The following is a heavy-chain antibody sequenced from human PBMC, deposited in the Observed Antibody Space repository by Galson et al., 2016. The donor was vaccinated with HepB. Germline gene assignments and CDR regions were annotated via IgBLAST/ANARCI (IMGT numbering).Heavy chain of an antibody. CDR1: GFRFSDYW. J-gene: IGHJ4*02. CDR3: VRDDDSWRH. Sequence: SLRLSCAASGFRFSDYWMAWVRQPPGKGLEWVANIQPAGGETYYVGSVEGRFTITRDNTKNSLFLHLRGLRAEDTAMYSCVRDDDSWRHWGQGTQVAVSS. V-gene: IGHV3-7*03. CDR2: IQPAGGET. D-gene: IGHD3-16*01.